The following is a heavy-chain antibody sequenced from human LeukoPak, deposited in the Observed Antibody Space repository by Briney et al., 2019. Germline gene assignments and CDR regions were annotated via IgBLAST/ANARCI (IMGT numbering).Heavy chain of an antibody. CDR2: IIPSFGTA. CDR3: ARVALGRRWLQTSYYYGMDV. V-gene: IGHV1-69*13. Sequence: ASVKVSCKASGGTFSSYAISWVRQAPGQGLEWMGGIIPSFGTANYAQKFQGRVTITADESTSTAYMELSSLRSEDTAVFYCARVALGRRWLQTSYYYGMDVWGQGTTVTVSS. CDR1: GGTFSSYA. D-gene: IGHD5-24*01. J-gene: IGHJ6*02.